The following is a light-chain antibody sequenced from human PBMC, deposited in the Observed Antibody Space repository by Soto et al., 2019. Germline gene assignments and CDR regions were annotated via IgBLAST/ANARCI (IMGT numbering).Light chain of an antibody. CDR2: KIS. V-gene: IGKV2-30*01. Sequence: VMTQSPAYLAVSLGERATINVKSGHVCIYSSNNNNYLAWYQQRPGQPPRRLIYKISNRESGVPDRFSASGSGTDFTLRISRVEAEDLGVYYCMQGTLWPWTFGQGTKVDIK. CDR3: MQGTLWPWT. CDR1: HVCIYSSNNNNY. J-gene: IGKJ1*01.